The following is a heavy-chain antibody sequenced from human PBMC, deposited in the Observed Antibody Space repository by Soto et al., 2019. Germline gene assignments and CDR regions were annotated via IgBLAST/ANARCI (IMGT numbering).Heavy chain of an antibody. CDR1: GFTFSSYS. V-gene: IGHV3-48*01. D-gene: IGHD2-2*01. CDR2: ISSSSSTI. CDR3: AVVPAANGHYGMDG. Sequence: EVQLVESGGGLVQPGGSLRLSCAASGFTFSSYSMNWVRQAPGKGLEWVSYISSSSSTIYYADSVKGRFTISRDNAKNSPSLQMNSLRAEDTAVYYCAVVPAANGHYGMDGWGQGTTVTVSS. J-gene: IGHJ6*02.